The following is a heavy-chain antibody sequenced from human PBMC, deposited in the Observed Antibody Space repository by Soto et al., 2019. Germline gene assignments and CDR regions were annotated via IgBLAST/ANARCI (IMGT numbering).Heavy chain of an antibody. CDR2: IYYSGST. J-gene: IGHJ5*02. Sequence: SETLSLTCTVSGGSISSGGYYWSWIRQHPGKGLEWIGYIYYSGSTYYNPSLKSRVTISVDTSKNQFSLKLSSVTAADTAVYYCARERMVRGVNWFDLWGQGTLVTVSS. CDR1: GGSISSGGYY. CDR3: ARERMVRGVNWFDL. D-gene: IGHD3-10*01. V-gene: IGHV4-31*03.